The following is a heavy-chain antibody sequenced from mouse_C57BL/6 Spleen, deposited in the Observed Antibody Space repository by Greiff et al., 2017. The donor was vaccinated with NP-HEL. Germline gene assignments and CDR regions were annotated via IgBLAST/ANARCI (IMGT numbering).Heavy chain of an antibody. J-gene: IGHJ2*01. Sequence: QVQLKESGAELVRPGASVTLSCKASGYTFTDYEMHWVKQTPVHGLEWIGAIDPETGGTAYNQKFKGKAILTADKSSSTAYMELRSLTSEDSAVYYCTSYYGNYWGQGTTLTVSS. CDR2: IDPETGGT. D-gene: IGHD2-10*01. CDR3: TSYYGNY. CDR1: GYTFTDYE. V-gene: IGHV1-15*01.